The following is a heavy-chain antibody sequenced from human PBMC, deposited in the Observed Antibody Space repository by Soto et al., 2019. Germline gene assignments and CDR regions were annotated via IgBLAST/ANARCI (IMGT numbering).Heavy chain of an antibody. Sequence: QITLKESGPTLVKPTQTLTLTCTFSGFSLSTSGVGVGWIRQPPGKALEWLALIYWDEDKRYSPSLKSRLTLTNDTSKNQVVLTMTNMDPVDTATYYCARDLRPLRAFDIWGQGTMVTVSS. D-gene: IGHD4-17*01. CDR3: ARDLRPLRAFDI. V-gene: IGHV2-5*02. J-gene: IGHJ3*02. CDR2: IYWDEDK. CDR1: GFSLSTSGVG.